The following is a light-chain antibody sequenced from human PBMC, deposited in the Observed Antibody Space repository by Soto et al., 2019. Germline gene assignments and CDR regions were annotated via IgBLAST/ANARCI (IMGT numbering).Light chain of an antibody. CDR3: QQYYSYPQM. Sequence: AIRMTRVPSSLSASIGDRVTITCRAGQGISTYLAWYQQNPGKAPKLLIYAASTLQSGVPSRFSGSGSGTDFTLTISYLQSEDFATYYCQQYYSYPQMFGQGTKVDI. CDR2: AAS. V-gene: IGKV1-8*01. J-gene: IGKJ1*01. CDR1: QGISTY.